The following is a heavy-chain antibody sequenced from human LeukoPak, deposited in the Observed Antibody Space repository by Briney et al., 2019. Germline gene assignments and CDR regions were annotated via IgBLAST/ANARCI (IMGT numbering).Heavy chain of an antibody. V-gene: IGHV1-18*01. Sequence: ASVKVSCKASGYTFTSYGISWVRQAPGQGLEWMGWISAYNGNTNYAQKLQGRVTMTTDTSTSTAYMELRSLRSDDTAVYYCARRVPGGLDDRSGLDCWGQGTLVTVSS. CDR3: ARRVPGGLDDRSGLDC. CDR1: GYTFTSYG. CDR2: ISAYNGNT. D-gene: IGHD3-22*01. J-gene: IGHJ4*02.